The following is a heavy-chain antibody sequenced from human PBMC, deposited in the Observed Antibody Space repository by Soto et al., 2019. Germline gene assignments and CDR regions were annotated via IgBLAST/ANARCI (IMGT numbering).Heavy chain of an antibody. CDR2: IYPGDSDT. V-gene: IGHV5-51*01. Sequence: PGESLKISCKGSGYSFTGYWIGWVRQMPGKGLEWMGIIYPGDSDTRYSPSFQGQVTISADKSISTAYLQWSSLKASDTAMYYCARQYCSSTSCPAYGMDVWGQGTTVTVSS. CDR1: GYSFTGYW. CDR3: ARQYCSSTSCPAYGMDV. D-gene: IGHD2-2*01. J-gene: IGHJ6*02.